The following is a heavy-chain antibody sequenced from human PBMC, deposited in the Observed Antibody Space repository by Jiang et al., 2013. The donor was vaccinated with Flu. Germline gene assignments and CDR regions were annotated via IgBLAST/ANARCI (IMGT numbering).Heavy chain of an antibody. CDR1: GGSFSGYY. CDR2: INHSGST. Sequence: ALLKPSETLSPTCAVYGGSFSGYYWSWIRQPPGKGLEWIGEINHSGSTNYNPSLKSRVTISVDTSKNQFSLKLSSVTAADTAVYYCARARSRKPADGMDVWGQGTTVTVSS. CDR3: ARARSRKPADGMDV. V-gene: IGHV4-34*01. J-gene: IGHJ6*02.